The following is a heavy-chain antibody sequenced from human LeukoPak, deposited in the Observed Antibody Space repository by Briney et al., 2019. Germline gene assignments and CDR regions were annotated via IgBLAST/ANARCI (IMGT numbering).Heavy chain of an antibody. CDR1: GFTFSSYA. J-gene: IGHJ4*02. CDR3: AKDRGSMSFDY. Sequence: PGGSLRLSCAASGFTFSSYAMHWVRQAPGKGLEWVAFIRFDGSNKDFADSVKGRFTISRDNSKNTLYLQMNSLRAEDTAVFYCAKDRGSMSFDYWGQGTLVTVSS. V-gene: IGHV3-30*02. D-gene: IGHD3-10*01. CDR2: IRFDGSNK.